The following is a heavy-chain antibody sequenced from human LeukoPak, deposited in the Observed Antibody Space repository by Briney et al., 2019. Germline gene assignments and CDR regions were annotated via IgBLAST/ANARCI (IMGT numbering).Heavy chain of an antibody. CDR3: AKDLSPLYYYYGMDV. V-gene: IGHV3-23*01. CDR2: ISGSGGST. J-gene: IGHJ6*02. CDR1: GFTFRNYA. Sequence: GGSLRLSCAASGFTFRNYAMSWVRQAPGKGLEWVSGISGSGGSTYYADSVKGRFTISRDNSKNTLYLQMNSLSAEDTAVYYCAKDLSPLYYYYGMDVWGQGTTVTVSS.